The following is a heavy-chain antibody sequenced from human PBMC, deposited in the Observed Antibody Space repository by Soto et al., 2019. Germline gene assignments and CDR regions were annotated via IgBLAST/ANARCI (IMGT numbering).Heavy chain of an antibody. Sequence: SETLSLTCTVSGGSISSSSYYWGWIRQPPGKGLEWIGSMYYSGSTYYNPSLKSRVTISVDASKNQFSLKLSSVTAAGTAVYYCARSPLVYCSSTSCPNLFVPWGQGTLVTVSS. J-gene: IGHJ5*02. CDR3: ARSPLVYCSSTSCPNLFVP. CDR2: MYYSGST. D-gene: IGHD2-2*01. CDR1: GGSISSSSYY. V-gene: IGHV4-39*07.